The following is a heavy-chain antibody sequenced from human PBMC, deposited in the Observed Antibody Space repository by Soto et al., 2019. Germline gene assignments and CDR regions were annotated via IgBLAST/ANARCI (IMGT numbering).Heavy chain of an antibody. Sequence: GASVKVSCKASGGTFSSYAISWVRQAPGQGLEWMGGIIPIFGTANYAQKFQGRVTITADESTSTAYMELSSLRSEDTAVYYCAKTSYAYYYYYGMDVWGQGTTVTVSS. CDR1: GGTFSSYA. CDR3: AKTSYAYYYYYGMDV. D-gene: IGHD1-26*01. J-gene: IGHJ6*02. V-gene: IGHV1-69*13. CDR2: IIPIFGTA.